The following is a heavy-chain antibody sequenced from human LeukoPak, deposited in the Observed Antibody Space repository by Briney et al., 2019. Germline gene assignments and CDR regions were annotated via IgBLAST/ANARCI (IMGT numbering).Heavy chain of an antibody. J-gene: IGHJ4*02. V-gene: IGHV3-7*01. CDR3: ARDLRGYSGYDPWGGESMLGY. Sequence: GFRSLPCPALGFPFRSFGMSWVGQAPGKGLEGVANIKQIGGEKYYVDSVKGRFTISRDNAKNSLYLQMNSLRAEDTAVYYCARDLRGYSGYDPWGGESMLGYWGQGTLVTVSS. CDR1: GFPFRSFG. CDR2: IKQIGGEK. D-gene: IGHD5-12*01.